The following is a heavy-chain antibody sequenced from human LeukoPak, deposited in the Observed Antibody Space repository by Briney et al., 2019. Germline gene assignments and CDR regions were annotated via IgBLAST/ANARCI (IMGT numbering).Heavy chain of an antibody. CDR1: GGSISSYY. CDR2: IYTSGST. J-gene: IGHJ4*02. D-gene: IGHD2-2*01. Sequence: PSETLSLTCTVSGGSISSYYWSWIRQPAGKGLEWIGRIYTSGSTNYNPSLKSRVTMSVDTSKNQLSLKLSSVTAADTAVYYCARSYCSSTSCYCDYWGQGTLVTVSS. CDR3: ARSYCSSTSCYCDY. V-gene: IGHV4-4*07.